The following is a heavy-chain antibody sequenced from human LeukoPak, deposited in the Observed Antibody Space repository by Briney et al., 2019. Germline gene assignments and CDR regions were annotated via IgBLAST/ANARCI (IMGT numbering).Heavy chain of an antibody. D-gene: IGHD3-9*01. CDR2: IYYSGST. V-gene: IGHV4-31*03. CDR3: ARFPDILTGIDY. J-gene: IGHJ4*02. Sequence: SETLSLTCTVSGGSISSGGYYWSWIRQHPGKGLEWIGYIYYSGSTYYNPSLKSRVTISVDTSKNQFSLKLSSVTAADTAVYYCARFPDILTGIDYWGQGTLVTVSS. CDR1: GGSISSGGYY.